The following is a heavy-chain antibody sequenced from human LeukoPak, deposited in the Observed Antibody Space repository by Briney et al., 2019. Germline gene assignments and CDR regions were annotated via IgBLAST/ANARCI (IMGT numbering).Heavy chain of an antibody. CDR2: IWYDGSNK. D-gene: IGHD4-23*01. CDR3: ARDTNLYGGPRASGGCDY. J-gene: IGHJ4*02. V-gene: IGHV3-33*01. CDR1: GFIFSSYG. Sequence: PGGSLRLSCAASGFIFSSYGMHWVRQAPGRGLEWVAVIWYDGSNKYYADSVKGRFTISRDNSKITLYLQMNSLRAEDTAVYYCARDTNLYGGPRASGGCDYWGQGTLVTVSS.